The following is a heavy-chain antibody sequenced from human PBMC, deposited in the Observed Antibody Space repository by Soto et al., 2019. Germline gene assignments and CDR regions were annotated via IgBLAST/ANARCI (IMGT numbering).Heavy chain of an antibody. V-gene: IGHV4-30-4*01. CDR1: GGSISSGDYY. Sequence: SETLSLTCTVSGGSISSGDYYWSWIRQPPGKGLEWIGYIYYSGSTYYNPSLKSRVTISVDTSKNQFSLKLSSVTAADTAVYYCARGMAHPLNYGDYPRYYFDYWGQGTLVTVPQ. CDR3: ARGMAHPLNYGDYPRYYFDY. D-gene: IGHD4-17*01. J-gene: IGHJ4*02. CDR2: IYYSGST.